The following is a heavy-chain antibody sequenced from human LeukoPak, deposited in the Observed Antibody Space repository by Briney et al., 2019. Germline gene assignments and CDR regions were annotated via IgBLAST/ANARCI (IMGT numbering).Heavy chain of an antibody. Sequence: SETLSLTCAVSGGSITSSGDYWGWIRQSPGKGLEWIGSMDYSGDTYYNPSVKRRVTISVDTSKNQFSLKLSSVTAADTAVYYCARHSIPYYAFWSGYFFDYWGQGTLVTVSS. CDR3: ARHSIPYYAFWSGYFFDY. V-gene: IGHV4-39*01. J-gene: IGHJ4*02. CDR2: MDYSGDT. D-gene: IGHD3-3*01. CDR1: GGSITSSGDY.